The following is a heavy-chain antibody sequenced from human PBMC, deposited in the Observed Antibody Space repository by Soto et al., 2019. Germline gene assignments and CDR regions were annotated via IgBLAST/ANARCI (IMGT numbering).Heavy chain of an antibody. J-gene: IGHJ4*02. CDR2: INYSGRT. Sequence: ASETLSLTCAVHGGSFSDYYWSWIRQPPGKGLEWIGEINYSGRTNYNPSLESRVTISVDTSKNQFSLTLSSMTAADTAVYYCGRTRDLFAYWGRGTSVTGSS. V-gene: IGHV4-34*01. CDR3: GRTRDLFAY. CDR1: GGSFSDYY.